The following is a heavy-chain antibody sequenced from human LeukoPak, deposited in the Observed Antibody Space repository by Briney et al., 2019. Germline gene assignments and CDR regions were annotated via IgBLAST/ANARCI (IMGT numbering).Heavy chain of an antibody. V-gene: IGHV3-30-3*01. Sequence: GRSLRLSCAASGFTFSSYAMHWVRQAPGKGLEWVAVISYDGSNKYYADSVKGRFTISRDNSKNTLYLQMNSLRAEDTAVYYCTKQLVPNYLDYWGQGTLVTVSS. J-gene: IGHJ4*02. CDR2: ISYDGSNK. CDR1: GFTFSSYA. D-gene: IGHD6-6*01. CDR3: TKQLVPNYLDY.